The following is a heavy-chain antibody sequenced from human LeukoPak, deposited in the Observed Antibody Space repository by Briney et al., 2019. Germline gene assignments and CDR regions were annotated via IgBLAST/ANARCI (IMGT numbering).Heavy chain of an antibody. CDR2: IYYSGST. V-gene: IGHV4-59*01. CDR3: ATSMGATPYFDY. J-gene: IGHJ4*02. Sequence: SETLSLTCTVSGGSISSYYWSWIRQPPGKGLEWIGYIYYSGSTNYNPSLKSRVTISVDTSKNQFSLKLSSVTAADTAVYYCATSMGATPYFDYWGQGTLVTVSS. CDR1: GGSISSYY. D-gene: IGHD1-26*01.